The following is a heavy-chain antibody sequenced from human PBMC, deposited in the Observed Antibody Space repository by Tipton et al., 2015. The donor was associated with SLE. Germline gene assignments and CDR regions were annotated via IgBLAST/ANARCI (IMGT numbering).Heavy chain of an antibody. J-gene: IGHJ2*01. D-gene: IGHD2-21*01. CDR2: IYYSGST. CDR3: ARGPIVVVIAAVGYFDL. V-gene: IGHV4-61*01. CDR1: GGSISSGSYY. Sequence: TLSLTCAVSGGSISSGSYYWGWIRQPPGKGLEWIGYIYYSGSTNYNPPLKSRVTISVDTSKNQFSLKLSSVTAADTAVYYCARGPIVVVIAAVGYFDLWGRGTLVTVSS.